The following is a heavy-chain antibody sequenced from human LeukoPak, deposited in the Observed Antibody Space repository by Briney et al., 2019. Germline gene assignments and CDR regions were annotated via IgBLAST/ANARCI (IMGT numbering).Heavy chain of an antibody. J-gene: IGHJ5*02. V-gene: IGHV1-2*02. D-gene: IGHD3-16*01. CDR1: GYTFTGYY. CDR2: INPNSGGT. CDR3: ARDWGHLFFNWFDP. Sequence: GAAVKVSCKASGYTFTGYYMHWVRQAPGQGLEWMGWINPNSGGTNYAQKFQGRVTMTRDTSISTAYMELSRLRSDDTAVYYCARDWGHLFFNWFDPWGQGTLVTVSS.